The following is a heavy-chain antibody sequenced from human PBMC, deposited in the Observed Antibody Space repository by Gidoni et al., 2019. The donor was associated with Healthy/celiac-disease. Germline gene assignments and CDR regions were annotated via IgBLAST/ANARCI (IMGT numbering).Heavy chain of an antibody. CDR3: ARLTVTTPTLDP. CDR1: GGPISSGGYY. CDR2: IYYSGST. D-gene: IGHD4-17*01. V-gene: IGHV4-31*03. Sequence: QVQLQESGPGLVKPSQTLSLTCPVPGGPISSGGYYWRWIRQHPGKGLEWIGYIYYSGSTYYNPSLKSRVTISVDTSKNQFSLKLSSVTAADTAVYYCARLTVTTPTLDPWGQGTLVTVSS. J-gene: IGHJ5*02.